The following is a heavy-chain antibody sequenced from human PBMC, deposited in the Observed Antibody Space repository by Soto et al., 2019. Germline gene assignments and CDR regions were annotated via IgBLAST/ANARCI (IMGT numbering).Heavy chain of an antibody. J-gene: IGHJ5*01. CDR1: GYSFRSYG. CDR2: VSGYNYNT. Sequence: GASVKVSCKASGYSFRSYGINWVRQAPGQGLEWIEWVSGYNYNTKYAQKLQGRITVTTDTSTNTAYMELRSLRSDDTAVYYCGRSSSMLGAGWSDSWGRGTLVTVSS. D-gene: IGHD2-8*01. CDR3: GRSSSMLGAGWSDS. V-gene: IGHV1-18*01.